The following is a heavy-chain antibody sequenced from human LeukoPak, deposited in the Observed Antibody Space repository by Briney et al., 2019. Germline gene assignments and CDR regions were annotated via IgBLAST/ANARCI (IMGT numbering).Heavy chain of an antibody. CDR3: AKDMGFYGSGSNDAFDI. CDR2: ISSSGSTI. V-gene: IGHV3-11*01. J-gene: IGHJ3*02. CDR1: GFTFSDYY. D-gene: IGHD3-10*01. Sequence: PGGSLRLSCAASGFTFSDYYMSWIRQAPGKGLEWVSYISSSGSTIYYADSVKGRFTISRDNAKNSLYLQMNSLRAEDTALYYCAKDMGFYGSGSNDAFDIWGQGTMVTVSS.